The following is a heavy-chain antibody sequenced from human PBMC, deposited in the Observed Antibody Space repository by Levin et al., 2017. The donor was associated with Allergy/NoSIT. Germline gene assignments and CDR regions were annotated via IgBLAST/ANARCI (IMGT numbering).Heavy chain of an antibody. CDR2: IYTSGST. J-gene: IGHJ6*02. CDR3: ARVQELVAGYYYYGMDV. V-gene: IGHV4-4*07. D-gene: IGHD1-7*01. CDR1: GGSISGYY. Sequence: SETLSLTCTVSGGSISGYYWSWIRQPAGKGLEWIGHIYTSGSTNYNPSLESRVTMSVDTSKNQFSLYLRSVTAADTAVYYCARVQELVAGYYYYGMDVWGQGTTVTVSS.